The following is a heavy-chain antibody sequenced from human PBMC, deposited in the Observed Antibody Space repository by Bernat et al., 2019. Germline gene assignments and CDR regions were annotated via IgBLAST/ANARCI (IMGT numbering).Heavy chain of an antibody. D-gene: IGHD6-19*01. CDR1: GFTVSSNY. J-gene: IGHJ4*02. V-gene: IGHV3-66*01. Sequence: EVQLVESGGGLAQPGGSLRLSCAASGFTVSSNYMSWVRQAPGKGLEWVSVIYSGGSTYYADSVKGRFTISRDNSKNTLYLQMNSLRAEDTAVYYCAPLDHSSGWWFDYWGQGTLVTVSS. CDR2: IYSGGST. CDR3: APLDHSSGWWFDY.